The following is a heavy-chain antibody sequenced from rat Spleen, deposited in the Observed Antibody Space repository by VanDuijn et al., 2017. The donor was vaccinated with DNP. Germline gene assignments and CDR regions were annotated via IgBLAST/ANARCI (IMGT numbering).Heavy chain of an antibody. CDR3: ASGPNGYNYFDY. CDR2: VNSAYST. J-gene: IGHJ2*01. V-gene: IGHV3-3*01. Sequence: EVQLQESGPGLVESSQSLSLTCSVTGYSITRNFRWNWIRKFPGNKLEWMGYVNSAYSTYYNPSLKRRIPITRDTSKNQFFLQVNSVTTEDTATYYCASGPNGYNYFDYWGQGVMVTVSS. D-gene: IGHD1-2*01. CDR1: GYSITRNFR.